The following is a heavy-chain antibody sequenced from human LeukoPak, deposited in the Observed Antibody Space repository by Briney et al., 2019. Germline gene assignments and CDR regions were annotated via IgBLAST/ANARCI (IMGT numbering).Heavy chain of an antibody. Sequence: PGGSLRLSCAASGFTFSGYAMSWVRQAPGKGLEWVSAISGSGGSTYYADSVKGRFTISRDNPKNTLYLQMNSLRAEDTAVYYCAKEGAYSNSLYYYYYMDVWGKGTTVTVSS. CDR2: ISGSGGST. CDR3: AKEGAYSNSLYYYYYMDV. J-gene: IGHJ6*03. CDR1: GFTFSGYA. D-gene: IGHD4-11*01. V-gene: IGHV3-23*01.